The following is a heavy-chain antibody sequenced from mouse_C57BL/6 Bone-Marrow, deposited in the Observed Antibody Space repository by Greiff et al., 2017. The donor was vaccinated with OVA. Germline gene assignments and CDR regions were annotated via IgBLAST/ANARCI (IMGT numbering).Heavy chain of an antibody. CDR1: GYTFTSYW. CDR3: AREGDYYGSSYKLTGTDFDY. CDR2: IDPSDSYT. D-gene: IGHD1-1*01. Sequence: QVQLKQPGAELVMPGASVKLSCKASGYTFTSYWMHWVKQRPGQGLEWIGEIDPSDSYTNYNQKFKGKSTLTVDKSSSTAYMQLSSLTSEDSAVYYCAREGDYYGSSYKLTGTDFDYWGQGTTLTVSS. V-gene: IGHV1-69*01. J-gene: IGHJ2*01.